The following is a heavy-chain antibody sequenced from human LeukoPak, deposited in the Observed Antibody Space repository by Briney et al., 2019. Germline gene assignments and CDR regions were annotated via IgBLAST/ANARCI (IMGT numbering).Heavy chain of an antibody. D-gene: IGHD5-18*01. CDR2: ISGSGGST. CDR3: AKGSRSSYGSY. J-gene: IGHJ4*02. V-gene: IGHV3-23*01. CDR1: GFTFSSYA. Sequence: PGGSLRLSCAASGFTFSSYAMSWVRQAPGKGLEWVSAISGSGGSTYYADSVKGRFTISRDNSKSTLYLRMNSLRVEDTAVYYCAKGSRSSYGSYWGQGTLVTVSS.